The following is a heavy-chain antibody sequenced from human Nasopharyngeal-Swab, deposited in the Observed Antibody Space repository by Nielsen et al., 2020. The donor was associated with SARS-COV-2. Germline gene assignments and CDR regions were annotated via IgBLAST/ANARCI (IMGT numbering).Heavy chain of an antibody. Sequence: GESLKISCAASGFTFSSYAMSWVRQAPGKGLEWVSAISGSGGSTYYADSVKGRFTISRDNSKNTLYLQMNSLRAEDTAVYYCAKDGGNSPYYYGMDVWGQGTTVTVSS. J-gene: IGHJ6*02. CDR3: AKDGGNSPYYYGMDV. CDR2: ISGSGGST. V-gene: IGHV3-23*01. D-gene: IGHD4-23*01. CDR1: GFTFSSYA.